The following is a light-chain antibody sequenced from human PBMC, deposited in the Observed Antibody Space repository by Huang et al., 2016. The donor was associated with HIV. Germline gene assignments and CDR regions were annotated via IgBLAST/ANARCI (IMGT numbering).Light chain of an antibody. J-gene: IGKJ4*01. Sequence: VMTQSPLFLPVTLGQPASISCRASQTVGSYLAWYQQKPGQPPRLLIYDASNRATGIPARFSGSGYGTDFTLTISSLEPEDFAVYYCQQRVNWPLTFGGGTKVEIK. V-gene: IGKV3-11*01. CDR3: QQRVNWPLT. CDR2: DAS. CDR1: QTVGSY.